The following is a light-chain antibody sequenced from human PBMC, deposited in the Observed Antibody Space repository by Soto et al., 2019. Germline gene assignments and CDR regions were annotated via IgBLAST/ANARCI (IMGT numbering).Light chain of an antibody. CDR3: CSYAGSTTFVV. J-gene: IGLJ2*01. V-gene: IGLV2-23*02. Sequence: QSVLTQPASVSGSPGQSITISCTGTSSDVGRYNLFSWYQQHPGKAPKLMIYEVSKRPSGVSNRFSGSKSGNTASLTISGLQAEDEADYYCCSYAGSTTFVVFGGGTKLTVL. CDR2: EVS. CDR1: SSDVGRYNL.